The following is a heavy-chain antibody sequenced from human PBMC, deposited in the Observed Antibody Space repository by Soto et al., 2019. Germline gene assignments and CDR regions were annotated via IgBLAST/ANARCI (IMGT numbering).Heavy chain of an antibody. V-gene: IGHV3-30*04. CDR2: ISYDET. J-gene: IGHJ4*01. Sequence: GGSLRLSCAASGFTFSSYAMHWVRQAPGKGLEWVALISYDETFYADSVKGRFTISRDNSKDTLSLQMNSLRAEDTAIYYCAKAPQLLINAFDYWGHGSLVTVSS. D-gene: IGHD2-2*01. CDR1: GFTFSSYA. CDR3: AKAPQLLINAFDY.